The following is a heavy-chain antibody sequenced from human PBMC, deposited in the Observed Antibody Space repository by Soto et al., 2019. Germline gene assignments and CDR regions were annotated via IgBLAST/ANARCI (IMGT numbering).Heavy chain of an antibody. CDR3: AGANDYGDYGLDY. CDR1: GGSISSYY. Sequence: QVQLQESGPGLVKPSETLSLTCTVSGGSISSYYWSWIRQPPGKGLEWIGYIYYSASTNYNPSLSSRVTISVDTSNNHCSLKLSSVTAADTAVYYCAGANDYGDYGLDYRGQGTLVTVSS. D-gene: IGHD4-17*01. J-gene: IGHJ4*02. V-gene: IGHV4-59*01. CDR2: IYYSAST.